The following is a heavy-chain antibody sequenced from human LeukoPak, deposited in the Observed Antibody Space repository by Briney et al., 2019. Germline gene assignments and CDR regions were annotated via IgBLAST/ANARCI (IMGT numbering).Heavy chain of an antibody. J-gene: IGHJ6*02. CDR3: AKDINYGDFSYYGMDV. CDR2: ISWNSGSI. V-gene: IGHV3-9*01. D-gene: IGHD4-17*01. Sequence: PGGSLRLSCAASGFIFSNYAMHWVRQAPGKGLEWVSGISWNSGSIGYADSVKGRFTISRDNAKNSLYLQMNSLRAEDTALYYCAKDINYGDFSYYGMDVWGQGTTVTVSS. CDR1: GFIFSNYA.